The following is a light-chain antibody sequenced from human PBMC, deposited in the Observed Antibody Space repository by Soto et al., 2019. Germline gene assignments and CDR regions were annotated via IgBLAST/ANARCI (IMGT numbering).Light chain of an antibody. J-gene: IGKJ4*01. Sequence: IVLTQSPGTLSLSPGEVATLSCGASQTIAYNFLAWHQQTPGLAPRLLVYDASKRATGIPDRFSGSGSGTDFALNITTLEPEDFAVYYCQRYGDSSSTFGGGTRVEI. CDR3: QRYGDSSST. V-gene: IGKV3D-20*01. CDR2: DAS. CDR1: QTIAYNF.